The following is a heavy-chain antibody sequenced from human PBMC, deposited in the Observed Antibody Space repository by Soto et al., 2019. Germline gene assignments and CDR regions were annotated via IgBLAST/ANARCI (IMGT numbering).Heavy chain of an antibody. CDR3: AKEGYCSGGSCPENYYGMDV. CDR2: ISGSGGST. J-gene: IGHJ6*02. D-gene: IGHD2-15*01. Sequence: GGSLRLSCAASGFTFSSYAMSWVRQAPGKGLEWVSAISGSGGSTYYADSVKGRFTISRDNSKNTLYLQMNSLRAEDTAVYYCAKEGYCSGGSCPENYYGMDVWGQGTTVTVSS. CDR1: GFTFSSYA. V-gene: IGHV3-23*01.